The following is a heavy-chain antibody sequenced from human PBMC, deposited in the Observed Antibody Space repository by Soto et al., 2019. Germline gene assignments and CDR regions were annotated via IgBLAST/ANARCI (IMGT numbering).Heavy chain of an antibody. CDR2: IYISGTT. Sequence: QVQLQESGPGLVKPSQTLSLTCNVSGVSIGSGDYYWSWIRQPPGKGLEWIGYIYISGTTYYNPSLNSPLTISLDTSRNVFSLKLRSVTAADTAVYYRARVPPPYSFAYDDWGQGTLVTVSS. V-gene: IGHV4-30-4*01. D-gene: IGHD5-12*01. CDR3: ARVPPPYSFAYDD. CDR1: GVSIGSGDYY. J-gene: IGHJ4*02.